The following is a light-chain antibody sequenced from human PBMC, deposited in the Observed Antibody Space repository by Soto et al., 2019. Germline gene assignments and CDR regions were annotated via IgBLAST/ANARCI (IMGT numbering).Light chain of an antibody. Sequence: QSVLTQPPSVSGAPGQRVTISCTGSSSNIGAGYDVHWYQQLPGTAPKLLIYGNSNRPSGVPDRFSGSNSGTSASLAITGLQAEDDADYYCQSYDSSLSALFGGGTKLTVL. CDR1: SSNIGAGYD. V-gene: IGLV1-40*01. CDR3: QSYDSSLSAL. CDR2: GNS. J-gene: IGLJ2*01.